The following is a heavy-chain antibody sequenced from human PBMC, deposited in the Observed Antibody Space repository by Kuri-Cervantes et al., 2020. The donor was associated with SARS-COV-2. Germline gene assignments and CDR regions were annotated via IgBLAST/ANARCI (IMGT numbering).Heavy chain of an antibody. J-gene: IGHJ3*02. CDR2: ISYDGSNK. CDR3: ARDQDDYSNYHAFDI. D-gene: IGHD4-11*01. V-gene: IGHV3-30*04. CDR1: GFTFSSYA. Sequence: GESLKISCAASGFTFSSYAMLWVRQAPGKGLEWVAVISYDGSNKYYADSVKGRFTISRDNSKNTLYLQMNSLRAEDTAVYYCARDQDDYSNYHAFDIWGQGTMVTVSS.